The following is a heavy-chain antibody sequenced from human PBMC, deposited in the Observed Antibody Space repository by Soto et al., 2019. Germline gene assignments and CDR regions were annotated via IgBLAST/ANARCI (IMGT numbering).Heavy chain of an antibody. Sequence: SETLSLTCTVSGGSISRSSYSWAWIRQPPGKGLEWIGTLYYSANTYYNPSLKSRVTISVDTSKNQFSLKLSSVTAADTAVYYCATRQGGSYNWFDPWGQGTLVTVSS. CDR1: GGSISRSSYS. V-gene: IGHV4-39*01. D-gene: IGHD2-15*01. CDR2: LYYSANT. CDR3: ATRQGGSYNWFDP. J-gene: IGHJ5*02.